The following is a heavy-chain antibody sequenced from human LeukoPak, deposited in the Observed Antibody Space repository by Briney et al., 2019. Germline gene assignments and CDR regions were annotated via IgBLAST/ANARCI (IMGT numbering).Heavy chain of an antibody. CDR3: ARDSTLGYCSSTSCPEWFDP. J-gene: IGHJ5*02. CDR2: IYTSGST. Sequence: SETLSLTCTVSGGSISSGSYYWSWIRQPAGKGLEWIGRIYTSGSTNYNPSLKSRVTISVDTSKNQFSLKLSSVTAADTAVYYCARDSTLGYCSSTSCPEWFDPWGQGTLVTVSS. CDR1: GGSISSGSYY. D-gene: IGHD2-2*01. V-gene: IGHV4-61*02.